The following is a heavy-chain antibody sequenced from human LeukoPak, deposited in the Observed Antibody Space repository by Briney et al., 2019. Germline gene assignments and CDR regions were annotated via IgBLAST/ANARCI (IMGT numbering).Heavy chain of an antibody. J-gene: IGHJ5*02. V-gene: IGHV4-4*02. CDR2: IYYSGST. CDR1: GDSISSRNW. CDR3: TGGYYYGSGSFDP. Sequence: PSETLSLTCAVPGDSISSRNWWSWVRQAPGKGLEWIGEIYYSGSTKNNPSLQSRVTMSVDRSKNQFSLKLNSVTAADTAIYYCTGGYYYGSGSFDPWGQGLLVTVSS. D-gene: IGHD3-10*01.